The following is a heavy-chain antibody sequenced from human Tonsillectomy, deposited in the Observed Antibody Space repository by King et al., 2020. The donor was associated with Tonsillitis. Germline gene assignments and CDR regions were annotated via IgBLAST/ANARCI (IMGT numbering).Heavy chain of an antibody. CDR3: VRINNESWSGYADY. Sequence: VTLKESGPALVKPTQTLTLTCTFSGFSLSTSGMCVSWIRQPPGKALEWLALIDWDEDKYYITSLKTSVTISKDTSKNQLVLTMTNMDPVDTATYYCVRINNESWSGYADYWGQGTLVTVSS. V-gene: IGHV2-70*01. CDR2: IDWDEDK. CDR1: GFSLSTSGMC. J-gene: IGHJ4*02. D-gene: IGHD3-3*01.